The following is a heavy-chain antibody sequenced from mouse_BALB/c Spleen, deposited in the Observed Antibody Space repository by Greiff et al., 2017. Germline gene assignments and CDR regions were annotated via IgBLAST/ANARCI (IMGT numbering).Heavy chain of an antibody. Sequence: QVQLKQSGAELVRPGTSVKVSCKASGYAFTNYLIEWVKQRPGQGLEWIGVINPGSGGTNYNEKFKGKATLTADKSSSTAYMQLSSLTSDYSAVYFCARGGGLRRDFDYWGQGTTLRVSS. CDR1: GYAFTNYL. CDR2: INPGSGGT. J-gene: IGHJ2*01. CDR3: ARGGGLRRDFDY. D-gene: IGHD2-4*01. V-gene: IGHV1-54*01.